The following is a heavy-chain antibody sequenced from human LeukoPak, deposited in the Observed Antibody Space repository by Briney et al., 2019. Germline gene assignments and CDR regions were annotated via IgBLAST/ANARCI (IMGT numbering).Heavy chain of an antibody. CDR1: GYTFTSYD. CDR2: MNPNSGNT. J-gene: IGHJ4*02. D-gene: IGHD3-3*01. V-gene: IGHV1-8*01. Sequence: ASVKVSCKASGYTFTSYDINWVRQATGQGLEWMGWMNPNSGNTGYAQKFQGRVTMTRNTSISTAYMELSSLRSEDTAVYYCARVAYFHSVGDFWSGYPYCFDYWGQGTLVTVSS. CDR3: ARVAYFHSVGDFWSGYPYCFDY.